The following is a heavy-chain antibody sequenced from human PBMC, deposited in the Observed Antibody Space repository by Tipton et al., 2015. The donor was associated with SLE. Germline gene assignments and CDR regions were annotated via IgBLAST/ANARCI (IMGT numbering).Heavy chain of an antibody. J-gene: IGHJ5*02. CDR1: GGSFSGYY. CDR3: ARERVLGFDP. Sequence: TLSLTCAVYGGSFSGYYWSWIRQPPGKGLEWIGEINHSGSTNYNPSLKSRVTISVDTSKNQFSLKLSSVTAADTAVYYCARERVLGFDPWGQGTLVTVSS. CDR2: INHSGST. V-gene: IGHV4-34*01. D-gene: IGHD4/OR15-4a*01.